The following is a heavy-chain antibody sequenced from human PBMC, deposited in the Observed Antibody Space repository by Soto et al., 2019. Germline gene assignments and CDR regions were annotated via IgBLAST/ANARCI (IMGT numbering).Heavy chain of an antibody. CDR3: ARDPYSSSHGAEAYNWFDP. CDR2: IIPIFGTA. J-gene: IGHJ5*02. CDR1: GGTFSSYA. V-gene: IGHV1-69*13. Sequence: SVKVSCKASGGTFSSYAISWVRQAPGQGLEWMGGIIPIFGTANYAQKFQGRVTITADESTSTAYMELSSLRSEDTAVYYCARDPYSSSHGAEAYNWFDPWGQGTLVTVSS. D-gene: IGHD6-13*01.